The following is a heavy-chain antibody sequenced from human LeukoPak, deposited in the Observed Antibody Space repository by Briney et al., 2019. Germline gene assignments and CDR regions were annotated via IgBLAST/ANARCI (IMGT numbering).Heavy chain of an antibody. CDR3: ARVGLAYCGGDCYPPPFDY. CDR1: GGSFSGYY. D-gene: IGHD2-21*02. V-gene: IGHV4-34*01. Sequence: SETLSLTCAVYGGSFSGYYWSWIRQPPGKGLEWIGSIYYSGSTNYNPSLKSRVTISVDTSKNQFSLKLSSVTAADTAVYYCARVGLAYCGGDCYPPPFDYWGQGTLVTVSS. CDR2: IYYSGST. J-gene: IGHJ4*02.